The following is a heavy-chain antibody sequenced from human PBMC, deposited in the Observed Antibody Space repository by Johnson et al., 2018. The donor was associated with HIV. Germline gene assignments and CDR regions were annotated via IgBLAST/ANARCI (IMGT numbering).Heavy chain of an antibody. CDR3: AKGSWGRAPYHDAFDI. CDR1: GFTFSSYA. J-gene: IGHJ3*02. Sequence: VQLLESGGGVVQPGRSLRLSCAASGFTFSSYAIHWVRQAPCKGLEWVAFIRYDGSNTYYADSVKGRLPISRDNSKNTLYLQMNSLRAEDTAVYYCAKGSWGRAPYHDAFDIWGQGTMVTVSS. V-gene: IGHV3-30*02. CDR2: IRYDGSNT. D-gene: IGHD2-2*01.